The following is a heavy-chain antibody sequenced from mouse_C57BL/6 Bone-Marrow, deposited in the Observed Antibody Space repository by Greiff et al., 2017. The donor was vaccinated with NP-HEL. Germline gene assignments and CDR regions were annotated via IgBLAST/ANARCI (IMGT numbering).Heavy chain of an antibody. Sequence: EVHLVESGPGLVKPSQSLSLTCSVTGYSITSGYYWNWIRQFPGNKLEWMGYISYDGSNNYNPSLKNRISITRDTSKNQFFLKLNSVTTEDTATYYCARERYAMDYWGQGTSVTVSS. V-gene: IGHV3-6*01. J-gene: IGHJ4*01. CDR2: ISYDGSN. CDR1: GYSITSGYY. CDR3: ARERYAMDY.